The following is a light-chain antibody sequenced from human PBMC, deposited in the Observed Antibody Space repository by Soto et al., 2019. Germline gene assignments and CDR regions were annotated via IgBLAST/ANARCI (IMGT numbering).Light chain of an antibody. J-gene: IGKJ2*01. CDR3: QQYNSNQYT. Sequence: DIQITQSPSTLSASIGDRVTITCRASQSISNWLAWYQQKPGRAPKLLIYDASNLESGVPSRFSGSGSGTEFTLTISSLQPDDFATYYCQQYNSNQYTFGQGTK. CDR1: QSISNW. CDR2: DAS. V-gene: IGKV1-5*01.